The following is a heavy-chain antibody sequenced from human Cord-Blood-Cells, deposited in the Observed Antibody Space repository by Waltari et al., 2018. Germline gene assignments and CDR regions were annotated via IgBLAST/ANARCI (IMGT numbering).Heavy chain of an antibody. J-gene: IGHJ4*02. D-gene: IGHD3-10*01. Sequence: EVQLVESGGGLVKPGGSLRLSCAASGFTFSNAWMSWVGQAPGKGLEWVGRIKSKTDGGTTDYAAPVKGRFTISRDDSKNTLYLQMNSLKTEDTAVYYCTTHRKITMVRGVIIDLDYWGQGTLVTVSS. CDR3: TTHRKITMVRGVIIDLDY. V-gene: IGHV3-15*01. CDR2: IKSKTDGGTT. CDR1: GFTFSNAW.